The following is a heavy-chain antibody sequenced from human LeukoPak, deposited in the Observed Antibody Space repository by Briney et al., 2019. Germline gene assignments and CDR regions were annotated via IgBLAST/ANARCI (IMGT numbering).Heavy chain of an antibody. J-gene: IGHJ4*02. D-gene: IGHD6-13*01. CDR1: GFTVSSNY. CDR3: ARLASNWYADY. Sequence: PGGSLRLSCAASGFTVSSNYMSWVRQAPGKGLEWVSVIHSGSSTYYADSVKGRFTISRDNSKNTLYLQMNSLRAEDTAAYYCARLASNWYADYWGQGTLVTVSS. V-gene: IGHV3-53*01. CDR2: IHSGSST.